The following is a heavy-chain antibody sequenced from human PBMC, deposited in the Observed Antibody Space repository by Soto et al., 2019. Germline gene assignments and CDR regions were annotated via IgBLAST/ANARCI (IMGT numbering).Heavy chain of an antibody. Sequence: QVQLVQSGAEVKKPGASVKVSCTASGYSFTTYGITWVRQAPGQGLEWMGWIGVYNGNTRYAEKFQGRVTMTTDISATTVYMELKSLRSDDTAVFYCARESGSYYGIDYWGQGTLVTVSS. CDR1: GYSFTTYG. V-gene: IGHV1-18*01. CDR3: ARESGSYYGIDY. CDR2: IGVYNGNT. D-gene: IGHD1-26*01. J-gene: IGHJ4*02.